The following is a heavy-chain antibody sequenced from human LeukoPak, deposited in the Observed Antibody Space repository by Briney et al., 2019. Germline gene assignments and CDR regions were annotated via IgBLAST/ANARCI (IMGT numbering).Heavy chain of an antibody. CDR3: TRNAGSVGASYDY. CDR1: GVSISSYY. Sequence: PSETLSLTCNVSGVSISSYYWSWIRQPPGKGLEWIGYIYYSGSTNYNPSLKSRVTTSVDTSKNQFSLKLTPGTAADTAVYYCTRNAGSVGASYDYWGQGTLVTVSS. CDR2: IYYSGST. V-gene: IGHV4-59*08. D-gene: IGHD2-15*01. J-gene: IGHJ4*02.